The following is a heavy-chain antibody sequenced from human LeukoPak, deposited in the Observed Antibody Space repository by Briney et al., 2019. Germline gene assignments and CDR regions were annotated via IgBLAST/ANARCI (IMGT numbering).Heavy chain of an antibody. CDR3: ARGGIAAAAALLPNY. V-gene: IGHV3-33*01. J-gene: IGHJ4*02. CDR2: IWYDGSNK. Sequence: GGSLRLSCAASGFTFSSYGMHWVRQAPGKGLEWVAVIWYDGSNKYYADSVKGRFTISRDNSKNTLYLQMNSLRAEDTAVYYCARGGIAAAAALLPNYWGQGTLVTVSS. D-gene: IGHD6-13*01. CDR1: GFTFSSYG.